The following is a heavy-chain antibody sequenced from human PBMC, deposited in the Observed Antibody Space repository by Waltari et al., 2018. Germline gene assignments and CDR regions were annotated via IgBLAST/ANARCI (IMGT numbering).Heavy chain of an antibody. V-gene: IGHV4-34*01. Sequence: QVQLQQWGAGLLKPSETLSLTCAVYGGSFSGYYWSWIRQPPGKGLEWIGEINHGGSTNYNPSLKSRVSISVDTSKNQFSLKLSSVTAADTAVYYCARYSLRCPSCWYFDYWGQGTLVTVSS. CDR2: INHGGST. J-gene: IGHJ4*02. D-gene: IGHD2-21*01. CDR1: GGSFSGYY. CDR3: ARYSLRCPSCWYFDY.